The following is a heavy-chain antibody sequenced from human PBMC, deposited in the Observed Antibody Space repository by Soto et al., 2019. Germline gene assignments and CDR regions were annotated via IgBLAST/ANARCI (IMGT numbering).Heavy chain of an antibody. CDR3: ARVKAAASNWFDP. Sequence: LRLSCAASGFTFGTYSMNWVRQAPGKGLEWVSSISSSSSYIYYADSVKGRFTISRDNAKNSLYLQMNSLRAEDTAVYYCARVKAAASNWFDPWGQGTLVTVSS. CDR2: ISSSSSYI. D-gene: IGHD6-13*01. V-gene: IGHV3-21*01. J-gene: IGHJ5*02. CDR1: GFTFGTYS.